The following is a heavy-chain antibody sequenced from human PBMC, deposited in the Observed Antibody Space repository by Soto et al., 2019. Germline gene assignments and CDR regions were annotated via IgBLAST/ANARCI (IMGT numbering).Heavy chain of an antibody. CDR3: VKETGNYYDSSGYYFDY. Sequence: GGSLRLSCAASGFPFDDYAMHWVRQAPGKGLEWVSGIHWNSGGMGYADSVKGGFTVSRDNAKNSLYLQMNSLRLEDTALYYCVKETGNYYDSSGYYFDYWGQGTLVTVSS. CDR2: IHWNSGGM. CDR1: GFPFDDYA. D-gene: IGHD3-22*01. J-gene: IGHJ4*02. V-gene: IGHV3-9*01.